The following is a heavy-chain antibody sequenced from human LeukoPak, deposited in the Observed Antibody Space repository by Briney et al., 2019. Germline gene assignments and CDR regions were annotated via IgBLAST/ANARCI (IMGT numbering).Heavy chain of an antibody. CDR3: ARSIAAAGYGMDV. Sequence: GESLKISCKGSGYSFTSYWIGWLRQMPGKGLEWMGIIYPGDSDTRYSPSFQGQVTISADKSISTAYLQWSSLKASDTAMYYCARSIAAAGYGMDVWGQGTTVTVSS. V-gene: IGHV5-51*01. D-gene: IGHD6-13*01. CDR2: IYPGDSDT. J-gene: IGHJ6*02. CDR1: GYSFTSYW.